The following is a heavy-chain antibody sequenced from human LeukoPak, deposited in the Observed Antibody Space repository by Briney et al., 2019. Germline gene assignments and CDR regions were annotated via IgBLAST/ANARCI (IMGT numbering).Heavy chain of an antibody. Sequence: GGCLRLSCAASGFTFSSYSMNWGRQAPGEGLEWISYISSSNSTIYYADSVKGRFTISKDNAKNSLYLQMNSLRAEDTAVYYCARASGSGRLPEDYWGQGTLVTVSS. D-gene: IGHD3-10*01. CDR3: ARASGSGRLPEDY. CDR1: GFTFSSYS. J-gene: IGHJ4*02. CDR2: ISSSNSTI. V-gene: IGHV3-48*04.